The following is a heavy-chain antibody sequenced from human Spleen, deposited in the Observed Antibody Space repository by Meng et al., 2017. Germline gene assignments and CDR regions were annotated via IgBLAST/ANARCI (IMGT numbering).Heavy chain of an antibody. V-gene: IGHV3-74*01. CDR2: MNTDGTTR. J-gene: IGHJ6*02. CDR3: ARVVGTYGGDYYGLDV. CDR1: GFTFSSYW. D-gene: IGHD3-16*01. Sequence: GGSLRLSCTASGFTFSSYWMNWVRQVPGKGLVWVSQMNTDGTTRRYADSVKGRFTISRDNAKNTLYLQMSSLRVEDTAVYYCARVVGTYGGDYYGLDVWGQGTTVTVSS.